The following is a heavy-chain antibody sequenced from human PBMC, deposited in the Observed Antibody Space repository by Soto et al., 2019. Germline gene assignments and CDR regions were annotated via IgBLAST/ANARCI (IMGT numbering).Heavy chain of an antibody. CDR2: ISNSGVST. Sequence: EVQLLESGGGLVQPGGSLRLSCAASGFTFSSYAMSWVRQAPGKGRGWVSVISNSGVSTYYADSVKGRFTISKDKSKNTLYLQMNSLRAEDTAVYYCTKDASVSGSYSYDYWGQGTLVTVSS. V-gene: IGHV3-23*01. J-gene: IGHJ4*02. CDR3: TKDASVSGSYSYDY. D-gene: IGHD3-16*01. CDR1: GFTFSSYA.